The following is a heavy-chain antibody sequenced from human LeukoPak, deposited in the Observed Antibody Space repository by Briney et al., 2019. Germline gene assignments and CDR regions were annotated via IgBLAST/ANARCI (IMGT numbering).Heavy chain of an antibody. CDR3: AAPYYYGSGSYYSGMDV. CDR1: GFTFSSYG. V-gene: IGHV3-30*03. CDR2: ISYDGSNK. Sequence: GGSLRLSCAASGFTFSSYGMHWVRQAPGKGLEWVAVISYDGSNKYYADSVKGRFTISRDNSKNTLYLQMNSLRAEDTAVHYCAAPYYYGSGSYYSGMDVWGQGTTVTVSS. D-gene: IGHD3-10*01. J-gene: IGHJ6*02.